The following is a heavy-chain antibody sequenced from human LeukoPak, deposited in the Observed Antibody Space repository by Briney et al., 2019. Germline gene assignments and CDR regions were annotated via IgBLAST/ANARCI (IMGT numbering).Heavy chain of an antibody. D-gene: IGHD5-24*01. CDR1: GGSISSSSYY. J-gene: IGHJ4*02. CDR3: ARQPRWLQYFDY. Sequence: SETLSLTCTVSGGSISSSSYYWGWIRQPPGKGLEWIGSIYYSGSTYYNPSLKSRVTISVDTSKNQFSLKLSSVTVADTAVYYCARQPRWLQYFDYWGQGTLVTVSS. V-gene: IGHV4-39*01. CDR2: IYYSGST.